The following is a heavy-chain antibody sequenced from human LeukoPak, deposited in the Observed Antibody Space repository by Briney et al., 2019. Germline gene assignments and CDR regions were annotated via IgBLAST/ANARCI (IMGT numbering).Heavy chain of an antibody. CDR3: ARGDLDILTGYPSRGGDV. D-gene: IGHD3-9*01. J-gene: IGHJ6*02. V-gene: IGHV4-59*01. CDR2: IYYSGST. Sequence: PSETLSLTCTVSGGSIGSYYWSWIRQPPGKGLEWIGYIYYSGSTNYNPSLKSRVTISVDTSKNQFSLKLSSVTAADTAVYYCARGDLDILTGYPSRGGDVWGQGTTVTVSS. CDR1: GGSIGSYY.